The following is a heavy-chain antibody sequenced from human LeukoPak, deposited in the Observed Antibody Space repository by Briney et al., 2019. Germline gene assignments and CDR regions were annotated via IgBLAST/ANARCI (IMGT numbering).Heavy chain of an antibody. CDR1: GFTFSSYE. J-gene: IGHJ6*03. D-gene: IGHD3-3*01. Sequence: GGSLRLSCAASGFTFSSYEMNWVRQAPGKGLEWVSYISSSGSTIYYADSVKGRFTISRDNAKNSLYLQMNSLRAEDTAVYYCARGGFGVAHGLDYYYYYMDVWGKGTTVTVSS. CDR3: ARGGFGVAHGLDYYYYYMDV. V-gene: IGHV3-48*03. CDR2: ISSSGSTI.